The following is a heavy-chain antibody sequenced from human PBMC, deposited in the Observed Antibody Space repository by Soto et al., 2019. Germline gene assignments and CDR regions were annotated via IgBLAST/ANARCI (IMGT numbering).Heavy chain of an antibody. CDR2: INAYNGNT. V-gene: IGHV1-18*01. J-gene: IGHJ6*02. CDR1: GYSFTRYG. CDR3: ARLLRDCSGGSCYYYYGMDV. D-gene: IGHD2-15*01. Sequence: ASVKVSCKASGYSFTRYGIGWARQAPGQGLEWMGWINAYNGNTNYAQNLQGRLTLTTDTSTTTAYMELRSLRSNDTAMYYCARLLRDCSGGSCYYYYGMDVWGQGTTVTVSS.